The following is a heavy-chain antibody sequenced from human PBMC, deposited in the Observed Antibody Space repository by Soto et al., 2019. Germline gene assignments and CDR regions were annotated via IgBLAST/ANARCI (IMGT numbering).Heavy chain of an antibody. J-gene: IGHJ4*02. V-gene: IGHV1-2*02. Sequence: PGASVKVSCKASGYTFSGYYMHWVRQAPGQGLEWMGWINPKSGGTKYAQKFQGRVTMTRDTSISTAYMELSSLRYGDTAVYYCARTYYYDSSGYYCIGYWGQGTQVTVSS. CDR2: INPKSGGT. CDR1: GYTFSGYY. CDR3: ARTYYYDSSGYYCIGY. D-gene: IGHD3-22*01.